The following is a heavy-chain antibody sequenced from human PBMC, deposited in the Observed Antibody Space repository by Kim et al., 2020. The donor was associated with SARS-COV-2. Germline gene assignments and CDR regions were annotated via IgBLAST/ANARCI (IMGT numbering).Heavy chain of an antibody. V-gene: IGHV3-33*01. CDR3: AREFDYYDTTALDYFDF. D-gene: IGHD3-22*01. Sequence: GGSLRLSCAASGFTFSCCAMHWVRQAPGKGLEWMAVIWFDGSNINYADSVKGRFTISRDNSKNTLYLQMNSLRAEDTAVYYCAREFDYYDTTALDYFDFWGQGALVTVSS. J-gene: IGHJ4*02. CDR2: IWFDGSNI. CDR1: GFTFSCCA.